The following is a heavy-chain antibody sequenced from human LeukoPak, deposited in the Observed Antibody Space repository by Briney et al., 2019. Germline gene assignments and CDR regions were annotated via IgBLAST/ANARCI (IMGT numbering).Heavy chain of an antibody. CDR2: ISYDGSNK. CDR3: AKDIAAAGPRDYYYYGMDV. CDR1: GFTFSSYA. J-gene: IGHJ6*02. D-gene: IGHD6-25*01. Sequence: GGSLRLSCAASGFTFSSYAMHWVRQAPGKGLEWVAVISYDGSNKYYADSVKGRFTISRDNSKNTLYLHMNSLRAEDTAVYYCAKDIAAAGPRDYYYYGMDVWGQGTTVTVSS. V-gene: IGHV3-30*04.